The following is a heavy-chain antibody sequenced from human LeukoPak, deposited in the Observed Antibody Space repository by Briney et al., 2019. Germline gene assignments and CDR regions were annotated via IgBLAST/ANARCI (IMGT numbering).Heavy chain of an antibody. CDR1: GFTFSNYG. CDR3: AKDLQNIVVVPAAISPLDY. Sequence: PGTSLRLSCAASGFTFSNYGMHWVRQAPGKGLEWVAFIRYDGSNKYYADSVKGRFTISRDNSKNTLYLQMNSLRAEDTAVYYCAKDLQNIVVVPAAISPLDYWGQGTLVTVSS. J-gene: IGHJ4*02. D-gene: IGHD2-2*02. CDR2: IRYDGSNK. V-gene: IGHV3-30*02.